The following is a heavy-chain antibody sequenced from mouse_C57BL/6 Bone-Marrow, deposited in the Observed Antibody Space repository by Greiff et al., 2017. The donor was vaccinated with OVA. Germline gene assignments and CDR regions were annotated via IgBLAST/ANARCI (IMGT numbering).Heavy chain of an antibody. CDR3: ARGTAQATEFAY. J-gene: IGHJ3*01. V-gene: IGHV1-61*01. D-gene: IGHD3-2*02. Sequence: QVQLKESGAELVRPGSSVKLSCKASGYTFTSYWMDWVKQRPGQGLEWIGNIYPSDSETHYNQKFKDKATLTVDKSSSTAYMQLSSLTSEDSAVYYCARGTAQATEFAYWGQGTLVTVSA. CDR2: IYPSDSET. CDR1: GYTFTSYW.